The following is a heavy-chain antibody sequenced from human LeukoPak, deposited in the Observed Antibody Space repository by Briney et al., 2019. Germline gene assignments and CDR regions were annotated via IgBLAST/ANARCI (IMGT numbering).Heavy chain of an antibody. CDR2: IRSSGTTR. Sequence: GGSLRLSCAASGFTFSSYEMNWVRQAPGKGLEWVSKIRSSGTTRYYADSVKGRFTISRDNAKKSLYLQMNSLRAEDTAVYYCARAQRGDHMDVWGKGTTVTISS. D-gene: IGHD3-10*01. V-gene: IGHV3-48*03. CDR3: ARAQRGDHMDV. J-gene: IGHJ6*03. CDR1: GFTFSSYE.